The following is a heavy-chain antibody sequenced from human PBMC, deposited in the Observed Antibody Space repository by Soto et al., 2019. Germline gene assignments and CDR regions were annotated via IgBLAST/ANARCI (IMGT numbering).Heavy chain of an antibody. CDR1: GGSFSGYY. J-gene: IGHJ4*02. D-gene: IGHD3-16*02. CDR3: ARRRVWGSYRYTYLDY. Sequence: QVQLQQWGAGLLKPSETLSLTCAVYGGSFSGYYWSWIRQPPGKGLEWIGEINHSGSTNYNPSLKSRVTISVDTSKNQFSLKLSSVTAADTAVYYCARRRVWGSYRYTYLDYWGQGTLVTVSS. CDR2: INHSGST. V-gene: IGHV4-34*01.